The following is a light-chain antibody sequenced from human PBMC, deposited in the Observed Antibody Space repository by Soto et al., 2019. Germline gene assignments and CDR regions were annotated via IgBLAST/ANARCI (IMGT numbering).Light chain of an antibody. CDR1: QSISSW. CDR3: QPYSSHSRT. CDR2: KAC. J-gene: IGKJ1*01. V-gene: IGKV1-5*03. Sequence: THSRSTVPASAGDRATLTCRASQSISSWLAWYQQQQGKAQKLLIYKACSKGSGVPSRFSGSGSGTEFTLTISSLPHDDFAAYYCQPYSSHSRTFGQGTKVDIK.